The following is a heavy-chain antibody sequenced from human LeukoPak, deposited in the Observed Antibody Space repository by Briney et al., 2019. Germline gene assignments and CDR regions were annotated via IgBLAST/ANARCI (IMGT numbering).Heavy chain of an antibody. V-gene: IGHV1-2*02. D-gene: IGHD6-19*01. J-gene: IGHJ4*02. CDR2: INPNSGGT. CDR3: ARALSSGWYDPQDY. Sequence: INPNSGGTNYAQKFQGRVTMTRDTSISTAYMELSRLRSDDTAVYYCARALSSGWYDPQDYWGQGTLVTVSS.